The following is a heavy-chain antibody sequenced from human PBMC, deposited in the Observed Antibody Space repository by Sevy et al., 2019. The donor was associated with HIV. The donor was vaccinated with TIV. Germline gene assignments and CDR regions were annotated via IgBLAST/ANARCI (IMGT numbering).Heavy chain of an antibody. D-gene: IGHD6-13*01. Sequence: GGSLRLSCVASGFTFSDHYMEWVRQAPGKGLEWVGRTRNKADGYTTEYAASVKGRFTISRDESKNSLYVQMNSLKAEERAVYYCATHAGIAAAGRVFDYWGQGTLVTVSS. V-gene: IGHV3-72*01. J-gene: IGHJ4*02. CDR3: ATHAGIAAAGRVFDY. CDR2: TRNKADGYTT. CDR1: GFTFSDHY.